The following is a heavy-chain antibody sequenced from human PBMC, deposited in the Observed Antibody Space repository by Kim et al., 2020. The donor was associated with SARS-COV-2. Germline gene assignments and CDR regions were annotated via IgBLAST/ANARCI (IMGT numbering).Heavy chain of an antibody. CDR2: IYFTGPT. D-gene: IGHD1-26*01. CDR3: ARERKGTVGATSFDI. Sequence: SETLSLTCNVPGGSISSETHYWAWIRQPPGKGLEWIGSIYFTGPTYYNPSLRSRVTLYVDTSNNQFSLRLGSVTAADTGVYYCARERKGTVGATSFDIWG. J-gene: IGHJ3*02. V-gene: IGHV4-39*02. CDR1: GGSISSETHY.